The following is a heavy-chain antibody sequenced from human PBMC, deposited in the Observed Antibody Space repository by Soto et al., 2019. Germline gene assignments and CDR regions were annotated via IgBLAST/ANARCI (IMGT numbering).Heavy chain of an antibody. J-gene: IGHJ3*02. CDR1: GYTFTSYG. CDR3: ARSGPSIWYAPGAFDI. Sequence: ASVKVSCKASGYTFTSYGISWVRQAPGQGLEWMGWISAYNGNTNYAQKLQGRVTMTTDTSTSTAYMELRSLRSDDTAVYYCARSGPSIWYAPGAFDIWGQGTMVTVSS. CDR2: ISAYNGNT. V-gene: IGHV1-18*04. D-gene: IGHD6-13*01.